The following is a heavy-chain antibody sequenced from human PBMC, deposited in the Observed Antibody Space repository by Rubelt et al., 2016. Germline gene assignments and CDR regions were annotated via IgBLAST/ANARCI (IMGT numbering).Heavy chain of an antibody. V-gene: IGHV4-34*01. CDR1: GGSFSGYS. Sequence: QVQLQQWGAGLVKPSETLSLTCAVYGGSFSGYSWTWIRQPPGKGLEWLGEIDHSGNTDYIPSLKSRVSISVDTSKKQISLKMSSVTAADTAGYYCAGHDTGSFLFDCWGQGTPVTVSS. D-gene: IGHD1-26*01. J-gene: IGHJ4*02. CDR2: IDHSGNT. CDR3: AGHDTGSFLFDC.